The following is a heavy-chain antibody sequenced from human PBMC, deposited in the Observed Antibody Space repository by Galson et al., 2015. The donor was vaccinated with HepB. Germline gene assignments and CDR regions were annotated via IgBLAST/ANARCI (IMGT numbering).Heavy chain of an antibody. Sequence: SLRLSCAASGFTFSSYGMHWVRQAPGKGLEWVAVISYDGSNKYYADSVKGRFTISRDNSKNTLYLQMNSLRAEDTAVYYCAKDGGLDYWGQGTLVTVSS. CDR2: ISYDGSNK. CDR1: GFTFSSYG. V-gene: IGHV3-30*18. D-gene: IGHD3-10*01. J-gene: IGHJ4*02. CDR3: AKDGGLDY.